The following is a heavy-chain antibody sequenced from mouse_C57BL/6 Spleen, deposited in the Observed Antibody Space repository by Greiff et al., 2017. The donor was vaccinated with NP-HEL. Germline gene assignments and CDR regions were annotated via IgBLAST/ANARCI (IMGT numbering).Heavy chain of an antibody. CDR1: GYTFTSYW. J-gene: IGHJ1*03. CDR3: ARDYGSSSYWYFDV. CDR2: IHPNSGST. Sequence: VQLQQPGAELVKPGASVKLSCEASGYTFTSYWMHWVKQRPGQGLEWIGMIHPNSGSTNYNEKFKSKATLTVDKSSSTAYMQLSSLTSEDSAVYYCARDYGSSSYWYFDVWGTGTTVTVSS. D-gene: IGHD1-1*01. V-gene: IGHV1-64*01.